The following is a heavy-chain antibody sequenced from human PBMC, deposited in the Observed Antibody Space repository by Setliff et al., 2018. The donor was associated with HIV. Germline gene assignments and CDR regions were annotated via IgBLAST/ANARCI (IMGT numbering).Heavy chain of an antibody. CDR3: VRRDVSFLFGQFDS. V-gene: IGHV4-38-2*01. J-gene: IGHJ4*02. CDR1: GYSINYIHY. CDR2: IYDGGTT. Sequence: PSETLSLTCDVSGYSINYIHYWGWIRQPPGKGLECLGNIYDGGTTYHNPSLKGRVTISIDTSKAQFSLKLISVTAADTAVYYCVRRDVSFLFGQFDSWGQGILVTVSS. D-gene: IGHD3-10*02.